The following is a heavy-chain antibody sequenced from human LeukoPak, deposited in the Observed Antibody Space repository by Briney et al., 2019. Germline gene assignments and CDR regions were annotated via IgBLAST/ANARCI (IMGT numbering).Heavy chain of an antibody. Sequence: RPGGSLRLSCAASGFTFSSYEMNWVRQAPGKGLEWVSYISSSGSTIYYADSVKGRFTISRDNAKNSLYLQMNSLRAEDTAVYYCARVWDSGYYGYFDYWGQGTLVTVSS. CDR2: ISSSGSTI. V-gene: IGHV3-48*03. D-gene: IGHD3-22*01. CDR1: GFTFSSYE. J-gene: IGHJ4*02. CDR3: ARVWDSGYYGYFDY.